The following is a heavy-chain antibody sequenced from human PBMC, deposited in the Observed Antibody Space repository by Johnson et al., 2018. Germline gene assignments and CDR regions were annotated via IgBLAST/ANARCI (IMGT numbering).Heavy chain of an antibody. J-gene: IGHJ4*02. CDR1: GGSISSSPYY. Sequence: QVQLQESGPGLVKPSETXSLTCTVSGGSISSSPYYWGWIRQPPGKGLEWIGSMYYSGNTYYNPSLKSRVTVSVDTSKNQFSLKLSSVTAADTAVYYCATSKGSYYTVGLTDYWGQGTLVTVSS. D-gene: IGHD1-26*01. V-gene: IGHV4-39*07. CDR3: ATSKGSYYTVGLTDY. CDR2: MYYSGNT.